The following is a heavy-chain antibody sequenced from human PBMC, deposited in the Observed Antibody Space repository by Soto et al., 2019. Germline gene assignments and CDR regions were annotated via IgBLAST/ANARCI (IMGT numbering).Heavy chain of an antibody. CDR3: ARERKDIVATSPDHYYYYYGMDV. CDR1: GGSFSGYY. D-gene: IGHD5-12*01. Sequence: SETLSLTCAVYGGSFSGYYWSWTRQPPGKGLEWIGEINHSGSTNYNPSLKSRVTISVDTSKNQFSLKLSSVTAADTAVYYCARERKDIVATSPDHYYYYYGMDVWGQGTTVTVSS. J-gene: IGHJ6*02. V-gene: IGHV4-34*01. CDR2: INHSGST.